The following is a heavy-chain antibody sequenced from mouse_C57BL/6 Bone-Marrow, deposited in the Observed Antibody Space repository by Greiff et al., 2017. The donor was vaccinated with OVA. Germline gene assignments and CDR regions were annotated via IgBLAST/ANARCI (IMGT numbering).Heavy chain of an antibody. V-gene: IGHV5-12*01. Sequence: VESGGGLVQPGGSLKLSCAASGFTFSDYYMYWVRQTPEKRLEWVAYISNGGGSTYYPDTVKGRFTISRDNAKNTLYLQMSRLKSEDTAMYYCARPHDGMDYWGQGTSVTVSS. CDR3: ARPHDGMDY. D-gene: IGHD2-3*01. CDR2: ISNGGGST. J-gene: IGHJ4*01. CDR1: GFTFSDYY.